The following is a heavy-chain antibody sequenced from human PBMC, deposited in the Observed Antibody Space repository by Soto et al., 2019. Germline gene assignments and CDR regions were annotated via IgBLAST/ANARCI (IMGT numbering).Heavy chain of an antibody. J-gene: IGHJ4*01. CDR1: GFTFSDAW. Sequence: EVQLVESGGGLVKPGESLRLSCATSGFTFSDAWMNWVRQAPGKGLEWVGLIKSKTDGGTIDYRAPVKGRFTISRDDSRNTLYLHMNSLKTEDTAVYYCTTAHPRGPDYWGHGTLVTVSS. CDR2: IKSKTDGGTI. V-gene: IGHV3-15*01. CDR3: TTAHPRGPDY. D-gene: IGHD5-12*01.